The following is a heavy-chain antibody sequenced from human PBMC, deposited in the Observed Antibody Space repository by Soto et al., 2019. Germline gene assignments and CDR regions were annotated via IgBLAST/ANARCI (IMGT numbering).Heavy chain of an antibody. D-gene: IGHD2-8*01. V-gene: IGHV2-70*11. Sequence: SGPTLVNPTQTLTLTCTFSGFSLSTSGMCVSWIRQPPGKALEWLARIDWDDDKYYSTSLKTRLTISKDTSKNQVVLTMTNTEPVDTATYYCARILGTKYCTNGVCYSGSYYYYYMDVWGKGTTVTVSS. CDR3: ARILGTKYCTNGVCYSGSYYYYYMDV. J-gene: IGHJ6*03. CDR2: IDWDDDK. CDR1: GFSLSTSGMC.